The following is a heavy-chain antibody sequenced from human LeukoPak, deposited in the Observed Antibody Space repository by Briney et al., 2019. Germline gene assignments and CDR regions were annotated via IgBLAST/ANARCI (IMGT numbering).Heavy chain of an antibody. CDR1: GGTLSSYA. J-gene: IGHJ4*02. CDR2: IIPIFGIA. Sequence: GASVKVSCKASGGTLSSYAISWVRQAPGQGLEWMGRIIPIFGIANYAQKFQGRVTITADKSTSTAYMELSSLRSEDTAVYYCARDDYYDSSGTSGYWGQGTLVTVSS. D-gene: IGHD3-22*01. V-gene: IGHV1-69*04. CDR3: ARDDYYDSSGTSGY.